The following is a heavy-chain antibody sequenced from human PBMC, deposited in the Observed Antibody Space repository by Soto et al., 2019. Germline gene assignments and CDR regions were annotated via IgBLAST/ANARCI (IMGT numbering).Heavy chain of an antibody. CDR2: IIPIFGTA. D-gene: IGHD6-6*01. Sequence: QVQLVQSGAAVKKPGSSVKVSCKASGGTFSSYAISWVRQAPGQGLEWMGGIIPIFGTANYAQKFQGRVTITADESTSAAYMELSSLRSEDTAVYYCAGQLVGVDYYYGMDVWGQGTTVTVSS. CDR3: AGQLVGVDYYYGMDV. J-gene: IGHJ6*02. V-gene: IGHV1-69*12. CDR1: GGTFSSYA.